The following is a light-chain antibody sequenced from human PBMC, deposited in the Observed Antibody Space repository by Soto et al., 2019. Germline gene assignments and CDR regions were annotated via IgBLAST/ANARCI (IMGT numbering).Light chain of an antibody. Sequence: DIPMTQSPSSLSASVGDRVTITCRASQSISSYLNWYQQKPGKAPKLLIYAASSLQSGVPSRFSGSGSGTDFTLTISSLQPEDFATYYWQQSDSTPYTFGQGTKLEIK. CDR3: QQSDSTPYT. V-gene: IGKV1-39*01. J-gene: IGKJ2*01. CDR2: AAS. CDR1: QSISSY.